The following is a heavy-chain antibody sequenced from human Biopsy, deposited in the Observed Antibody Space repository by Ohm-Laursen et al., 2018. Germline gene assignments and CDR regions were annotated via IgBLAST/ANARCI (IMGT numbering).Heavy chain of an antibody. J-gene: IGHJ4*02. Sequence: SETLSLTCTVSGDSISSYYWSWIRQPPGKGLQWIGYVYYTGSTDYNPSLESRVTMSVDMPKNQFSLKLSSVTAADTAIYYCARGMRSSGWPYFDSWGQGTLVTASS. CDR1: GDSISSYY. CDR3: ARGMRSSGWPYFDS. D-gene: IGHD6-19*01. CDR2: VYYTGST. V-gene: IGHV4-59*01.